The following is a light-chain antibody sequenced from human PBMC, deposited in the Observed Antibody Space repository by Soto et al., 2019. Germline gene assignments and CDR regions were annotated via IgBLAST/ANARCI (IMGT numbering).Light chain of an antibody. V-gene: IGLV1-40*01. J-gene: IGLJ3*02. CDR1: RSNIGAGYD. CDR3: AGWDDSLSGWM. CDR2: AND. Sequence: QSVLTQPPSVSGAPGQRVTISCTGSRSNIGAGYDVHWYQQLPGTAPKLLIYANDQRPSGVPDRFSGSKSGALASLAISGLRSEDEADYYCAGWDDSLSGWMFGGGTKLTVL.